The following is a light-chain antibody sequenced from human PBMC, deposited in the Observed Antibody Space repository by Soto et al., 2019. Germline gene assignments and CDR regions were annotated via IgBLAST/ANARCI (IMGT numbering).Light chain of an antibody. V-gene: IGLV2-18*01. CDR2: EVS. CDR1: SSDVGSYNR. CDR3: SLYTSSSTYV. J-gene: IGLJ1*01. Sequence: QSVLTQPPSVSRSPGQSVTISCTGTSSDVGSYNRVSWYQQPPGTAPKLMIYEVSNRPSGVPDRFSGSKSGNTASLTISGLQAEDEADYYCSLYTSSSTYVFGTGTKLTVL.